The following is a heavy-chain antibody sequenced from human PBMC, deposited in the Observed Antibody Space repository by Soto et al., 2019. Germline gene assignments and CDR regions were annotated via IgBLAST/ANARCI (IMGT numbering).Heavy chain of an antibody. CDR3: ARRQGIAAAGPIDY. J-gene: IGHJ4*02. V-gene: IGHV3-74*01. CDR1: VFTFSSYW. CDR2: INSDGSST. D-gene: IGHD6-13*01. Sequence: GGSLRLSCAASVFTFSSYWMHWVRQAPGKGLVWVSRINSDGSSTSYADSVKGRFTISRDNAKNTLYLQMNSLRAEDTAVYYCARRQGIAAAGPIDYWGQGALVTVSS.